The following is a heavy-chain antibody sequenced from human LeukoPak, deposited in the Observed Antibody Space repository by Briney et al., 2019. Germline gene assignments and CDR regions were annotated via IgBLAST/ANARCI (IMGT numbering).Heavy chain of an antibody. J-gene: IGHJ4*02. V-gene: IGHV1-69*04. CDR3: ARDLFSGYYYGSGSYGDFDY. CDR2: IIPILGIA. D-gene: IGHD3-10*01. CDR1: GGTFSSYA. Sequence: ASVKVCCKASGGTFSSYAISWVRQAPGQGLEWMGRIIPILGIANYAQKFQGRVTITADKSTSTAYMELSSLRSEDTAVYYCARDLFSGYYYGSGSYGDFDYWGQGTLVTVSS.